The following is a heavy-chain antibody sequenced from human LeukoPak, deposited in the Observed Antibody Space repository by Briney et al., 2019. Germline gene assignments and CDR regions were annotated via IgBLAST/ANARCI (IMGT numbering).Heavy chain of an antibody. Sequence: SETLSLTCTVSGGFISNYYWSWIRQPPGKGLEWIGYIYYSGSTNYNPSLKSRVTISVDTSKNQFSLKLSSVTAADTAVYYCARGAWKDFAHAFDIWGQGTMVTVSS. CDR2: IYYSGST. J-gene: IGHJ3*02. CDR1: GGFISNYY. D-gene: IGHD3-3*01. V-gene: IGHV4-59*12. CDR3: ARGAWKDFAHAFDI.